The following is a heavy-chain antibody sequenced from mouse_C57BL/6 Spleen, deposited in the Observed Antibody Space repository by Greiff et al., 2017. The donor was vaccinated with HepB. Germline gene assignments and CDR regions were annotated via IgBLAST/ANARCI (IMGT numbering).Heavy chain of an antibody. J-gene: IGHJ1*03. D-gene: IGHD2-4*01. CDR1: GYTFTSYW. CDR2: IDPSDSYT. CDR3: ARKDEYDGSLYFDV. Sequence: QVQLQQPGAELVMPGASVKLSCKASGYTFTSYWMHWVKQRPGQGLEWIGEIDPSDSYTNYNQKFKGKSTLTVDKSSSTAYMQLSSLTSEDSAVYYCARKDEYDGSLYFDVWGTGTTVTVSS. V-gene: IGHV1-69*01.